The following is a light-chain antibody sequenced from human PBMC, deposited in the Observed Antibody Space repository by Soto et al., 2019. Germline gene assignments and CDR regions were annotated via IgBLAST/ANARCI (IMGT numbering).Light chain of an antibody. CDR2: LGS. CDR1: QSLLHSNGYNY. Sequence: DIVMTQSPLSLPVTPGEPASISCRSSQSLLHSNGYNYLDWYLQKPGQSPQLLIYLGSNRASGVPDRFSGSGSGTDFTLKIGRVEAEDVGVYYCMQALQTITFGQGTRLE. CDR3: MQALQTIT. J-gene: IGKJ5*01. V-gene: IGKV2-28*01.